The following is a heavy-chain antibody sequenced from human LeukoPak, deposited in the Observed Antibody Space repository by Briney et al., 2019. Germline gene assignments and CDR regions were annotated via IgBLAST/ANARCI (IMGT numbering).Heavy chain of an antibody. J-gene: IGHJ3*02. CDR3: ARGRCSGGSCYNAFDI. D-gene: IGHD2-15*01. CDR1: GFTFDDYG. Sequence: GGSLRLSCAASGFTFDDYGMSWVRQAPGKGLEWVSGINWNGGSTGYADSVKGRFTISRDNAKNSLYLRMNSLRAEDTALYYCARGRCSGGSCYNAFDIWGQGTMVTVSS. CDR2: INWNGGST. V-gene: IGHV3-20*04.